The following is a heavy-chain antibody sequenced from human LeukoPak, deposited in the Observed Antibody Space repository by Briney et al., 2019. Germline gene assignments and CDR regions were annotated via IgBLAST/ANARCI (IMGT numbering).Heavy chain of an antibody. V-gene: IGHV3-64*01. Sequence: GGSLRLSCAASGFTFSSYAMHWVRQAPGKGLEYVSAISSNGGSTYYANSVKGRFTISRDNSKNTLYLQMGSLRAEDMAVYYCARGFSGSLPAPLDYWGQGTLVTVSS. CDR1: GFTFSSYA. D-gene: IGHD1-26*01. CDR2: ISSNGGST. J-gene: IGHJ4*02. CDR3: ARGFSGSLPAPLDY.